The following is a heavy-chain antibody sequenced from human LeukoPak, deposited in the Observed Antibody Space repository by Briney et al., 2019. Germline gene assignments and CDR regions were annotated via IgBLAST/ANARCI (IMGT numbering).Heavy chain of an antibody. V-gene: IGHV3-43D*03. CDR1: GFTFDDYA. Sequence: GSLRLSCAASGFTFDDYAMHWVRQAPGKGLEWVSLISWDGGSTYYADSVKGRFTISRDNSKNSLYLQMNSLRAEDTALYYCAKAGYCRGGSCYPNPTYYYYGMDVWGQGTTVTVSS. D-gene: IGHD2-15*01. CDR3: AKAGYCRGGSCYPNPTYYYYGMDV. CDR2: ISWDGGST. J-gene: IGHJ6*02.